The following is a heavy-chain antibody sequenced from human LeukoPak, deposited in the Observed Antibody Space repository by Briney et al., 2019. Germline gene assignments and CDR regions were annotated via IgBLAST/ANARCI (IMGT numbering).Heavy chain of an antibody. CDR2: IKQDGSEK. CDR1: GFTFSSYW. V-gene: IGHV3-7*01. J-gene: IGHJ3*02. Sequence: GGSLRLSCAASGFTFSSYWMSWVRQAPGKGLEWVANIKQDGSEKYYVDSVKGRFTISRDNAKNSLYLQMNSLRAEDTAVYYCARVSFGLSHFMDAFDIWGQGTMVTVSS. CDR3: ARVSFGLSHFMDAFDI. D-gene: IGHD3-10*01.